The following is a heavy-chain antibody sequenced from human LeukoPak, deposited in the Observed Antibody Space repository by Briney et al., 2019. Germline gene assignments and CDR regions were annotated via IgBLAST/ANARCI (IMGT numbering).Heavy chain of an antibody. J-gene: IGHJ4*02. CDR2: ISYDGSNK. D-gene: IGHD3-10*01. CDR1: GFTFSSYA. V-gene: IGHV3-30-3*01. Sequence: GGSLRLSCAASGFTFSSYAMHWVRQAPGKGLEWVAVISYDGSNKYYADSVKGRFTISRDNSKNTLYLLMNSLRAEDTAVYYCARDRGLWFGECPDYWGQGTLVTVSS. CDR3: ARDRGLWFGECPDY.